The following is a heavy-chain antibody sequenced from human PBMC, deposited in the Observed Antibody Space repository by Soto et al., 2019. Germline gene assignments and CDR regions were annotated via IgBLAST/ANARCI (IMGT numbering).Heavy chain of an antibody. Sequence: PSETLSLTCTVSGGSISSSSYYWGWIRQPPGKGLEWIGSIYYSGSTYYNPSLKSRVTISVDTSKNQFSLKLSSVTAADMAVYYCARQGRLLWFGELLFQYYYYGMDVWGQETTVTVSS. J-gene: IGHJ6*02. CDR1: GGSISSSSYY. D-gene: IGHD3-10*01. CDR3: ARQGRLLWFGELLFQYYYYGMDV. CDR2: IYYSGST. V-gene: IGHV4-39*01.